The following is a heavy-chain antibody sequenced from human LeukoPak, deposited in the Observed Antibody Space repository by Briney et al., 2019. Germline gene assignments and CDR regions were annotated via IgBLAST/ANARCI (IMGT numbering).Heavy chain of an antibody. V-gene: IGHV3-30*02. CDR1: GFTFSSYG. CDR2: IRYDGSNK. Sequence: GGSLRLSCAASGFTFSSYGMHWVRQAPGKGLEWVAFIRYDGSNKYYADSVKGRFTISRDNAKNSLYLQMNSLRVEDTAVYYCARGQLADVYWGQGALVTVSS. J-gene: IGHJ4*02. CDR3: ARGQLADVY. D-gene: IGHD2-15*01.